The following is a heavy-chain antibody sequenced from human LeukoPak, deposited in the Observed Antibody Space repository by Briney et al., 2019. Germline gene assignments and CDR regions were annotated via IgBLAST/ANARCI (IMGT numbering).Heavy chain of an antibody. V-gene: IGHV1-69*06. J-gene: IGHJ6*02. D-gene: IGHD6-19*01. Sequence: ASVKVSCRASGGTFSSYAISWVRQAPGQGLEWMGGIIPIFGTANYAQKFQGRVTITADKSTSTAYMELSSLRSEDTAVYYCASSYSSGWMAGYYYYGMDVWGQGATVTVSS. CDR2: IIPIFGTA. CDR3: ASSYSSGWMAGYYYYGMDV. CDR1: GGTFSSYA.